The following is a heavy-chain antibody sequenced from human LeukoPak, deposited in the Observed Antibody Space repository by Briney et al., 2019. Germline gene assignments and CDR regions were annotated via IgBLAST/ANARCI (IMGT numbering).Heavy chain of an antibody. CDR3: ARAQGRCSGGSCYSGGYYYYGMDV. Sequence: SETLSLTCAVYGGSFSGYYWSWIRQPPGKGLEWIGEINHSGSTNYNPSLKSRVTISVDTSKNQFSLKLSSATAADTAVYYCARAQGRCSGGSCYSGGYYYYGMDVWGQGTTVTVSS. CDR2: INHSGST. CDR1: GGSFSGYY. D-gene: IGHD2-15*01. V-gene: IGHV4-34*01. J-gene: IGHJ6*02.